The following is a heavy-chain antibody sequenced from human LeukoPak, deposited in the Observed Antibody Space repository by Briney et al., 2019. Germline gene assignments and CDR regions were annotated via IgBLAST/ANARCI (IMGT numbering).Heavy chain of an antibody. Sequence: GGSLRLSCAASGFTFSNYAMSWVRQAPGKGLEWVSSITGNALNTYQADFIKGRFTISRDDSKNTLYLHLSSLRVEDTAVYYCATLQDFNDNSGYSYFDNWGQGTLVTVSS. V-gene: IGHV3-23*01. J-gene: IGHJ4*02. D-gene: IGHD3-22*01. CDR1: GFTFSNYA. CDR3: ATLQDFNDNSGYSYFDN. CDR2: ITGNALNT.